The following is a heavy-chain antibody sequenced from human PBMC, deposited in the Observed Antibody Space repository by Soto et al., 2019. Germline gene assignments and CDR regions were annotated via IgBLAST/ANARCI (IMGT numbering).Heavy chain of an antibody. D-gene: IGHD3-3*01. CDR2: ISGSGGST. Sequence: PGGFLRLSCAASGFTFSSYAMSWVRQAPGKGLEWVSAISGSGGSTYYADSVKGRFTISRDNSKNTLYLQMNSLRAEDTAVYYCAKAQYYDFWSGFNWFDPWGQGTLVTVSS. J-gene: IGHJ5*02. V-gene: IGHV3-23*01. CDR1: GFTFSSYA. CDR3: AKAQYYDFWSGFNWFDP.